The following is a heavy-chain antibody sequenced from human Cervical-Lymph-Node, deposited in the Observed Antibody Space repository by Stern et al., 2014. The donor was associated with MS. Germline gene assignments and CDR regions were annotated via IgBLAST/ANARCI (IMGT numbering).Heavy chain of an antibody. CDR1: GFSLSTSGVG. CDR3: AHRLGPAAGYWDVGYFQH. V-gene: IGHV2-5*02. CDR2: IYWDADK. D-gene: IGHD6-13*01. J-gene: IGHJ1*01. Sequence: QVTLKESGPTLVKPTQTLTLTCTFSGFSLSTSGVGVGWIRQPPGKALEWLALIYWDADKRYSPSLKSRLTITKDTSAHQEGLTMTNRDPVDTATYYCAHRLGPAAGYWDVGYFQHWAQGTRVTVSS.